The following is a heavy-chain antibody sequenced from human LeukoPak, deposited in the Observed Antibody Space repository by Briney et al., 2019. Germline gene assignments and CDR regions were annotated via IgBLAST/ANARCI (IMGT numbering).Heavy chain of an antibody. D-gene: IGHD5-18*01. Sequence: SETLSLTCAVYGGSFSGYYWSWIRQPPGKGLEWIGEINHSGSTNYNPSLKSRVTISVDTSKNQFSLKLSSVTAADTAVYYCAVGDSYVLPYFDYWGQGTLVTSPQ. CDR1: GGSFSGYY. CDR2: INHSGST. V-gene: IGHV4-34*01. CDR3: AVGDSYVLPYFDY. J-gene: IGHJ4*02.